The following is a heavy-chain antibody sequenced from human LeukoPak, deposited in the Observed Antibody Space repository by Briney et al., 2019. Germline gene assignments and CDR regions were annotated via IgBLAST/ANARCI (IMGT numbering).Heavy chain of an antibody. CDR2: IRYDGSNE. CDR3: AKEGYYYLDV. V-gene: IGHV3-30*02. Sequence: GGSLRLSCAASGFTFNTYGMHWVRQAPGKGLEWVAFIRYDGSNECYADSVKGRFTISRDNSKNTLYLQMNSLRPEDMAVYYCAKEGYYYLDVWGKGTTVTISS. J-gene: IGHJ6*03. CDR1: GFTFNTYG.